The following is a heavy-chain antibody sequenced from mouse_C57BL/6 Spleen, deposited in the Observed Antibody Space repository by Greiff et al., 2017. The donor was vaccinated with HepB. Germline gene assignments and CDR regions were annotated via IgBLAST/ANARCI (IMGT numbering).Heavy chain of an antibody. CDR2: VDPSDSYT. Sequence: QVQLKQPGAELVMPGASVKLSCKASGYTFTSYWMHWVKQRPGQGLEWRGEVDPSDSYTNYNQKFKGKSTFTVDKSSSTAYMLLSRLTSEDSAVYYCARGGGDVWGTGTTVTVSS. J-gene: IGHJ1*03. CDR1: GYTFTSYW. V-gene: IGHV1-69*01. CDR3: ARGGGDV.